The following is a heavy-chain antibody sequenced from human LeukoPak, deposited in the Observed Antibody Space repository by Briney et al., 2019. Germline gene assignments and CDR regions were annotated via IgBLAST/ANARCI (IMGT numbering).Heavy chain of an antibody. CDR1: GYTFTSYT. J-gene: IGHJ4*02. CDR2: ISAYNANT. D-gene: IGHD2-8*01. Sequence: GASVKVSCKASGYTFTSYTISWVRQAPGQDLEWMGWISAYNANTAYTQQLQGRVTMTTDTSTSTVYMELRSLRSDDTAVYYCARNSTTGAMDYWGQGTLVTVSS. CDR3: ARNSTTGAMDY. V-gene: IGHV1-18*01.